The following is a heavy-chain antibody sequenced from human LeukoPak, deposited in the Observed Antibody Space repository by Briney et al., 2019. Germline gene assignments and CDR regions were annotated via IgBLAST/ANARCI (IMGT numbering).Heavy chain of an antibody. J-gene: IGHJ6*02. CDR2: IYPGDSDT. CDR3: ARLDYYDSSGYPYGMDV. Sequence: GESLKISCKGSGYSCTSYWIGWVRQMPGKGLEWMGIIYPGDSDTRYSPSFQGQVTISADKSISTAYLQWSSLKASDTAMYYCARLDYYDSSGYPYGMDVWGQGTTVTVSS. CDR1: GYSCTSYW. D-gene: IGHD3-22*01. V-gene: IGHV5-51*01.